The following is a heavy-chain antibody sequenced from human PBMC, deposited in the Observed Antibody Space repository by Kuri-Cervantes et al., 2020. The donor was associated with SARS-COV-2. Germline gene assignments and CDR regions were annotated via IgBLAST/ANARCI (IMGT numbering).Heavy chain of an antibody. Sequence: GSLRLSCTVSGGSISSGSYHWGWIRQPPGKGLEWIGSIYYSGSTYYSPSLKSRVTISVDTSKNQFSLKLSSVTAADTAVYYCARGGGIAAAGNWGQGTLVTVSS. V-gene: IGHV4-39*01. J-gene: IGHJ4*02. CDR2: IYYSGST. D-gene: IGHD6-13*01. CDR3: ARGGGIAAAGN. CDR1: GGSISSGSYH.